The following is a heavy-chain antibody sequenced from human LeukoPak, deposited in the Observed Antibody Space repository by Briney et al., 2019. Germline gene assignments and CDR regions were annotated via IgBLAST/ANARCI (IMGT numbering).Heavy chain of an antibody. V-gene: IGHV3-48*03. J-gene: IGHJ4*02. Sequence: PGGSLRLSCAASGFTFSNYEMNWVRQAPGKGLEWVSYISSSGSTIYYADSVKGRFTISRDNAKNSLYLQMNSLRAEDTAVYYCARVGYCSSTSCYHPLDYWGQGTLVTVSS. CDR3: ARVGYCSSTSCYHPLDY. D-gene: IGHD2-2*01. CDR2: ISSSGSTI. CDR1: GFTFSNYE.